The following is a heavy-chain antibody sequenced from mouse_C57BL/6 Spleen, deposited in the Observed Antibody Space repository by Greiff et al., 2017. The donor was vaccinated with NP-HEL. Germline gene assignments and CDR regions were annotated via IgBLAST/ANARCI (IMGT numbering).Heavy chain of an antibody. Sequence: VQLQQSGPELVKPGASVKISCKASGYSFTGYYMNWVKQSPEKSLEWIGEINPSTGGTTYNQKFKAKATLTVDKSSSTAYMQLKSLTSEDSAVYYCARSDGYFFAYWGQGTLVTVSA. CDR3: ARSDGYFFAY. J-gene: IGHJ3*01. CDR2: INPSTGGT. V-gene: IGHV1-42*01. CDR1: GYSFTGYY. D-gene: IGHD2-3*01.